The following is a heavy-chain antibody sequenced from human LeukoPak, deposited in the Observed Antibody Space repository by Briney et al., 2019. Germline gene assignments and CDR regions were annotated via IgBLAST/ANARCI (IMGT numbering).Heavy chain of an antibody. D-gene: IGHD1-26*01. J-gene: IGHJ4*02. CDR2: ISGSGGST. CDR1: GFTFSSYA. Sequence: GGSLRLSCAASGFTFSSYAMSWVRQAPGKGLEWLSGISGSGGSTYYADSVKGRFTISRDNSKNTLYLQMNSLRAEDTAIYYCARRERPTNSFDYWGQGTLVTVSS. V-gene: IGHV3-23*01. CDR3: ARRERPTNSFDY.